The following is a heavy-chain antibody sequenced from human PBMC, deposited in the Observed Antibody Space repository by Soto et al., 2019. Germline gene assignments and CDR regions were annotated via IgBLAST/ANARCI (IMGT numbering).Heavy chain of an antibody. CDR1: GFTFRDYA. Sequence: GSLTLSRAASGFTFRDYAMSLVRQAPGRGLEWVSGVSNSGSSTYYADSVKGRFTISRDNSKNTLYLQMNSLRAEDTAVYYCAKHSRETTTCCGEDWGQGTRVTVSS. CDR3: AKHSRETTTCCGED. J-gene: IGHJ4*02. V-gene: IGHV3-23*01. D-gene: IGHD2-2*01. CDR2: VSNSGSST.